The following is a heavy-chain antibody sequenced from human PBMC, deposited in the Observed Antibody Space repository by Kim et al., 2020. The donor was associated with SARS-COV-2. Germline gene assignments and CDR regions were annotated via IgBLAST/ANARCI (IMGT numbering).Heavy chain of an antibody. J-gene: IGHJ4*02. Sequence: SETLSLTCTVSGGSVSSGSYYWSWIRQPPGKGLEWIGYIYYSGSTNYNPSLKSRVTISVDTSKNQFSLKLSSVTAADTAVYYCARDPSSGYTDYWGQGTL. D-gene: IGHD3-22*01. CDR3: ARDPSSGYTDY. V-gene: IGHV4-61*01. CDR1: GGSVSSGSYY. CDR2: IYYSGST.